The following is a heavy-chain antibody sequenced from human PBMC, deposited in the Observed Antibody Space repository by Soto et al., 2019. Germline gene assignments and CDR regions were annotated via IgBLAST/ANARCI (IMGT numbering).Heavy chain of an antibody. CDR2: IYYSGST. J-gene: IGHJ5*02. Sequence: SETLSLTCTVSGGSISSSSYYWGWIRQPPGKGLEWIGSIYYSGSTYYNPSLKSRVTVSVDTSKNQFSLKLSSVTAADTAVYYCARHVPRTTMVRGGGWFDPWGQGTLVTVSS. V-gene: IGHV4-39*01. CDR1: GGSISSSSYY. CDR3: ARHVPRTTMVRGGGWFDP. D-gene: IGHD3-10*01.